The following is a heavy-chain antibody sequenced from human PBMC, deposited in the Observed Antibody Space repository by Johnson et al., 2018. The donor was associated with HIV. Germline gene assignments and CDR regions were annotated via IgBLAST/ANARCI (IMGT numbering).Heavy chain of an antibody. V-gene: IGHV3-30*02. D-gene: IGHD3-10*01. CDR3: ASDRGVELVLINALVL. CDR2: IRYDGSNK. J-gene: IGHJ3*01. CDR1: GFTFSSYG. Sequence: QVQLVESGGGVVQPGGSLRLSCAASGFTFSSYGMHWVRQAPGKGLEWVAFIRYDGSNKYYADSVKGRFTISRDNSKNTLYLQMNSLRAEDTAGYYCASDRGVELVLINALVLWGQGTMVTFFS.